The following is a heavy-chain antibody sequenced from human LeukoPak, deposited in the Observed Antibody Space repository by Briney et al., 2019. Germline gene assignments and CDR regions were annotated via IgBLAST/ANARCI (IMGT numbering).Heavy chain of an antibody. CDR2: IRSKAYGGTT. V-gene: IGHV3-49*03. CDR1: GFTVSSNE. J-gene: IGHJ3*02. D-gene: IGHD6-13*01. CDR3: TSTGYSSSWSPPLAFDI. Sequence: PGGSLRLSCAASGFTVSSNEMSWFRQAPGKGLEWVGFIRSKAYGGTTEYAASVKGRFTISRDDSKSIAYLQMNSLKTEDTAVYYCTSTGYSSSWSPPLAFDIWGQGTMVTVSS.